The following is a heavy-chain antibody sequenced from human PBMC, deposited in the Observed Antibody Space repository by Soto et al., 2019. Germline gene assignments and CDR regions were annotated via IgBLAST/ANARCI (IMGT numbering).Heavy chain of an antibody. D-gene: IGHD3-10*01. J-gene: IGHJ2*01. CDR2: IFYDGSP. CDR1: GASITSGDYY. CDR3: VRTVGSSWFFDL. V-gene: IGHV4-39*01. Sequence: QLQLRQSGPGLVKPLETLSLTCSVSGASITSGDYYWGWIRQPPGKGLEWIGSIFYDGSPYYKPSLQSRLTLSVDTSRNQFSLRLNSATVADTAVYYCVRTVGSSWFFDLWCRGSLITVYS.